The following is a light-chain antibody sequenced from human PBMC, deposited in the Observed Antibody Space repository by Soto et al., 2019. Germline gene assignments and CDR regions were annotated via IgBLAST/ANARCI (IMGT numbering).Light chain of an antibody. CDR1: QSVSNNY. V-gene: IGKV3-20*01. CDR2: GAS. J-gene: IGKJ1*01. CDR3: QQYGSSGT. Sequence: EIVLTQSPGTLSLSPGERATLSCRASQSVSNNYLAWYQQQPGQAPRLLIYGASNRATGIPDRFSGSGSGKDFTITISRLAPEYFAVYYCQQYGSSGTFGQGTKVEIK.